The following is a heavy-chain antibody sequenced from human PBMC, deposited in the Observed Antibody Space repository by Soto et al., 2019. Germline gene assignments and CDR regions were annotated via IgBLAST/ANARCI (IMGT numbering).Heavy chain of an antibody. V-gene: IGHV4-39*01. CDR3: ASPIAARGPFDY. Sequence: SETLSLTCTVSGGSISSSSYYWGWIRQPPGKVLEWIWSIYFIGSTYYNPSLKSRVTISVDTSKNQFSLKLSSVTAADTAVYYCASPIAARGPFDYWGQGTLVTVSS. D-gene: IGHD6-6*01. CDR2: IYFIGST. CDR1: GGSISSSSYY. J-gene: IGHJ4*02.